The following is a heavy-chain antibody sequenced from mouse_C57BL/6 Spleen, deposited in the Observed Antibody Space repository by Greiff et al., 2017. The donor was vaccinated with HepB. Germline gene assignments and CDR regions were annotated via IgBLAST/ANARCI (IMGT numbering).Heavy chain of an antibody. D-gene: IGHD2-4*01. V-gene: IGHV1-81*01. CDR3: ANLYEYDSSWFAY. Sequence: VKLVESGAELARPGASVKLSCKASGYTFTSYGISWVKQRTGQGLEWIGEIYPRSGNTYYNEKFKGKATLTADKSSSTAYMELRSLTSEDSAVYFCANLYEYDSSWFAYWGQGTLVTVSA. CDR2: IYPRSGNT. CDR1: GYTFTSYG. J-gene: IGHJ3*01.